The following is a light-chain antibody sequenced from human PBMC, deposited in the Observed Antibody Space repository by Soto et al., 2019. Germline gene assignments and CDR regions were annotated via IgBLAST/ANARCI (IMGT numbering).Light chain of an antibody. V-gene: IGLV2-8*01. CDR2: AVN. J-gene: IGLJ1*01. CDR1: SSDVGGYKY. Sequence: QSALTQPPSASGSPGQSVTISCTGTSSDVGGYKYVSWYQQYPGKAPKLMIYAVNKRPSGVPDRFSGSKSGNTASLTVSGLQPEDEADYYCSSYAGSNNYVFGTGTKVTVL. CDR3: SSYAGSNNYV.